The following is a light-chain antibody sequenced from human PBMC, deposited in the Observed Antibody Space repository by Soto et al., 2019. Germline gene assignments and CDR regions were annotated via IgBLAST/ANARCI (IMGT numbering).Light chain of an antibody. V-gene: IGKV1-6*02. CDR3: LQDYNYPRT. CDR1: QDIRNE. J-gene: IGKJ1*01. CDR2: AAS. Sequence: AIQMTQSPSSLSAAVGDRVTITCRASQDIRNELGWYQQKPGKAPNLLIYAASSLHTGVPSRFSGSGSGTYFTLTLSGLQPDDFATYYWLQDYNYPRTFGRGTKVEVK.